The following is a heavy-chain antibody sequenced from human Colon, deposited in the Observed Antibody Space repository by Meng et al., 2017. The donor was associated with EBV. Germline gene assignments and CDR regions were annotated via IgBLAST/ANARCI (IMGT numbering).Heavy chain of an antibody. CDR3: ARVSGRSFDP. V-gene: IGHV4-61*01. CDR2: IYYIGGT. CDR1: GDSVATGRYY. J-gene: IGHJ5*02. D-gene: IGHD3-10*01. Sequence: QVQLKESGPGLVNPSDPLSLTCTAPGDSVATGRYYWSWIRQPPGKGLEWIAYIYYIGGTNYNPSLKSRLTISLDTSKNQFSLSLRSVTAADTAVYYCARVSGRSFDPWGQGTLVTVSS.